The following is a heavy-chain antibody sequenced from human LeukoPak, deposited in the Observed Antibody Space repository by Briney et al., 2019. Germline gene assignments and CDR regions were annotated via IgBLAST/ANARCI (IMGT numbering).Heavy chain of an antibody. Sequence: GGSLRLFCAASGFTFSSYGMSWVRHAPGKGLEGVSAISGSGGSTYYADSVKGRFTISRDNSKNTLYLQMNSLRAEDTAVYYCARRSGIAVAGAFDYWGQGTLVTVSS. CDR1: GFTFSSYG. CDR2: ISGSGGST. J-gene: IGHJ4*02. D-gene: IGHD6-19*01. V-gene: IGHV3-23*01. CDR3: ARRSGIAVAGAFDY.